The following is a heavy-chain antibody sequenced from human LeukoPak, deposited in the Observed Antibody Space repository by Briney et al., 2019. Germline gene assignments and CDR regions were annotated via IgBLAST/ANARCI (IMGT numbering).Heavy chain of an antibody. J-gene: IGHJ4*02. D-gene: IGHD1-26*01. Sequence: SETLSLTCTVSGGSISSSNYYWGWIRQSPGKGLEWIGSISYSGRTHYNPSLKSRVSISVDTSNNHFSLKLASVTAADTSVFYCARLVGVTDYFDYWGQATLVTVSS. CDR1: GGSISSSNYY. CDR3: ARLVGVTDYFDY. V-gene: IGHV4-39*02. CDR2: ISYSGRT.